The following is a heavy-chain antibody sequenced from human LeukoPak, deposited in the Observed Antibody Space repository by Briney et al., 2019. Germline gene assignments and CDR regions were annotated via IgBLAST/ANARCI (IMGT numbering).Heavy chain of an antibody. CDR3: ARDRAYGSGSYYDQLFDY. CDR2: ISYDGSNK. V-gene: IGHV3-30*19. J-gene: IGHJ4*02. CDR1: GFTFSSYG. Sequence: GGSLRLSCAASGFTFSSYGMHWVRQAPGKGLEWVAVISYDGSNKYYADSVKGRFTISRDNSKNTLYLQMNSLRAEDTAVYYCARDRAYGSGSYYDQLFDYWGQGTLVTVSS. D-gene: IGHD3-10*01.